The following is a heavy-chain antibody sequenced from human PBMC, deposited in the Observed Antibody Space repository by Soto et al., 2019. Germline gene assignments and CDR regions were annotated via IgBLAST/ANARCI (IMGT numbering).Heavy chain of an antibody. CDR1: GFTFSSSG. CDR3: ARDGWGSNWYFDL. CDR2: ISYDASKK. V-gene: IGHV3-30*03. J-gene: IGHJ2*01. D-gene: IGHD3-16*01. Sequence: PGGSLRLSCAASGFTFSSSGMHWVRQAPGKGLEWVAVISYDASKKYYADSVKGRFTISKDKSKRTLFLQMNSLRVDDTAVYYCARDGWGSNWYFDLWGRGTLVTVSS.